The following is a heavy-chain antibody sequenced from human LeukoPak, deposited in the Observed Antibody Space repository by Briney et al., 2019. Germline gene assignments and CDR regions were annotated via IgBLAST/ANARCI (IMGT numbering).Heavy chain of an antibody. J-gene: IGHJ4*02. V-gene: IGHV4-39*01. Sequence: SETLSLTCTVSGGSITSSSNYWGWVRQPPGKGLEWIGSIYYSGSTYYNPSLESRVTISVATSKNQFSLKLNSVTAADTAAYYCARHPKDFDNWGQGTLVTVSS. CDR2: IYYSGST. CDR3: ARHPKDFDN. CDR1: GGSITSSSNY.